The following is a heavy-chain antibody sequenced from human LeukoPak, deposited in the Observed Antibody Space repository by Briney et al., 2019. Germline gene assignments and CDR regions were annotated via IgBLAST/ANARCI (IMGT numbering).Heavy chain of an antibody. CDR3: AKRPSDCGDYVSYFDY. D-gene: IGHD4-17*01. J-gene: IGHJ4*02. CDR1: GFSFISYG. V-gene: IGHV3-30*18. Sequence: GGSLRLSCAASGFSFISYGMHWVRQAPGKGLEWVGVISDDGRRKDYADSVKGRFTISRDNSKDTLYLQMNSLRAEDTAVYYCAKRPSDCGDYVSYFDYWGQGTLVTVSS. CDR2: ISDDGRRK.